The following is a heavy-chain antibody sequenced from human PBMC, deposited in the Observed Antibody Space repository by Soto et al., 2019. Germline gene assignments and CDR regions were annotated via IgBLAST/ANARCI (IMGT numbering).Heavy chain of an antibody. CDR2: IYPGDSDT. J-gene: IGHJ6*02. Sequence: GESLKISCKGSGYSFTSYWIGWVRQMPGKGLECMGNIYPGDSDTRYSPSFQGQVTISADKSISTAYLQWSSLKASDTAMYYCARQKDSSSGCPYYYYYGMDVWGQGTTVTVSS. CDR1: GYSFTSYW. CDR3: ARQKDSSSGCPYYYYYGMDV. V-gene: IGHV5-51*01. D-gene: IGHD6-19*01.